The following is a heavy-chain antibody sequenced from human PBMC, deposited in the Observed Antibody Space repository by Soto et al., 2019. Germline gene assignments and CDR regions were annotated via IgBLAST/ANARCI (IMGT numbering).Heavy chain of an antibody. D-gene: IGHD3-3*01. V-gene: IGHV3-66*01. Sequence: GGSLRLSCAASGFCVSSNYMSWVRLAPGKGMEWVSVMYSDGTTYYTESVTGYFTISRDNSKNAVYLQMNNLRAEDTAVYYCSRDRSEISTGPIDYWGQGPLVSV. CDR3: SRDRSEISTGPIDY. J-gene: IGHJ4*02. CDR2: MYSDGTT. CDR1: GFCVSSNY.